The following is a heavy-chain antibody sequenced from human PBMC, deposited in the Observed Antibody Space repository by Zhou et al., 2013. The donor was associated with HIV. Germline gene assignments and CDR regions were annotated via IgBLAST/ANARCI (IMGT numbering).Heavy chain of an antibody. CDR1: GATFSSYA. V-gene: IGHV1-69*06. CDR2: IIPIFGTA. J-gene: IGHJ4*02. D-gene: IGHD3-10*01. CDR3: ALRTRAGSGMTT. Sequence: QVQLVQSGAEVKKPGSSVKVSCKASGATFSSYAISWVRQAPGQGLEWMGRIIPIFGTANYAQKFQGRVTIAADKSTSTAYMELSSLRSEDTAVYFXALRTRAGSGMTTWGQGTLGPPSPQ.